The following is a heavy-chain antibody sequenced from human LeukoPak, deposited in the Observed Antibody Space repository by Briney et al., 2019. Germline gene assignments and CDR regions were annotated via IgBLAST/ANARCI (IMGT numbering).Heavy chain of an antibody. Sequence: SQTLSLTCTVSRGSIRSSSYYAGWIRQPPGKGLEWIGCIYYSGSSSTSNPSLKRRGTISVDTSKNQFCLKLSSVAAADTAVYYCARRAREFGWVFDYWGQGTLVTVSS. CDR1: RGSIRSSSYY. CDR2: IYYSGSSS. CDR3: ARRAREFGWVFDY. V-gene: IGHV4-39*01. J-gene: IGHJ4*02. D-gene: IGHD3-10*01.